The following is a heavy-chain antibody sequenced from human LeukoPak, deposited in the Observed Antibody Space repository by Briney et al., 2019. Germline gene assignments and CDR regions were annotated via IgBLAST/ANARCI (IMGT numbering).Heavy chain of an antibody. V-gene: IGHV3-48*03. Sequence: GGSLRLSCAASGFTFSSYEMNWVRQAPGKGLEWVSYISSSGSTIYYADSVKGRFTISRDNAKNSLYLQIDSLRAEDTAVYYCARDPYSGSYVDYYYYYYMDVWGKGTTVTISS. CDR3: ARDPYSGSYVDYYYYYYMDV. D-gene: IGHD6-25*01. CDR2: ISSSGSTI. CDR1: GFTFSSYE. J-gene: IGHJ6*03.